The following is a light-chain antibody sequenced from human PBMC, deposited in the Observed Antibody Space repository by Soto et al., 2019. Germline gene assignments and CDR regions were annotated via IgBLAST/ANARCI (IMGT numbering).Light chain of an antibody. CDR2: GTS. Sequence: EIVLTQSPGTLSLSPGERATLSCRASQSVTSIYLTWYQQKPCQAPRLLIHGTSNRTTGIPDRCSGSGSGTDFTLTISRLEPEDFAVYYCQQYGSSPGYSFGQGTKLEIK. CDR1: QSVTSIY. J-gene: IGKJ2*03. CDR3: QQYGSSPGYS. V-gene: IGKV3-20*01.